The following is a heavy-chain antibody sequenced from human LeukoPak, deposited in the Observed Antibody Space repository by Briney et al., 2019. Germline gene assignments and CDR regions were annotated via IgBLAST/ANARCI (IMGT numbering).Heavy chain of an antibody. D-gene: IGHD4-17*01. Sequence: SETLSLTCAVYGGSFSGYYWSWIRQPPGKGLEWIGEINHSGSTNYNPSLKSRVTISVDTSKNQFSLKLSSVTAADTAVYYCAGYGDYVRWFDPWGQGTLVTVSS. V-gene: IGHV4-34*01. CDR2: INHSGST. CDR1: GGSFSGYY. J-gene: IGHJ5*02. CDR3: AGYGDYVRWFDP.